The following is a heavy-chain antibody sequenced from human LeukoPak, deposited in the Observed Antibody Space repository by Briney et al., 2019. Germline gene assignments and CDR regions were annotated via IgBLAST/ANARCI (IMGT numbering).Heavy chain of an antibody. CDR2: ISGSGGST. CDR1: GSTFSIYA. J-gene: IGHJ3*02. CDR3: ARSDIVVVPAAMVALLGAFDI. D-gene: IGHD2-2*01. Sequence: GGSLRLSCAASGSTFSIYAMSWVRQAPGKGLEWVSAISGSGGSTYYADSVKGRFTISRDNSKNTLYLQMNSLRAEDTAVYYCARSDIVVVPAAMVALLGAFDIWGQGTMVTVSS. V-gene: IGHV3-23*01.